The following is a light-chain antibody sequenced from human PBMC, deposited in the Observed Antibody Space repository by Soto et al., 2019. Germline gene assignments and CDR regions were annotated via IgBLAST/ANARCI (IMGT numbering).Light chain of an antibody. CDR3: CSYAGTYTLV. CDR1: SSDVGGYDY. J-gene: IGLJ2*01. V-gene: IGLV2-11*01. Sequence: QSALTQPRSVSGSPGQSVTISCTGTSSDVGGYDYVSRYQQHPGKAPKLMIYDVNKRPSGVPDRFSGSKSGNTASLTISGLQAEDEADYHCCSYAGTYTLVFGGGTKVTVL. CDR2: DVN.